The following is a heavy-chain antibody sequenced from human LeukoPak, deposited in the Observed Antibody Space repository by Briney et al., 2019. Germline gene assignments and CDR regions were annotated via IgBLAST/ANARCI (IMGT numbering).Heavy chain of an antibody. CDR3: ANSYYDILTGYYNVFDH. Sequence: GGSLRLSCAASGFTFSSYSMNWVRQAPGKGLEWVSSISSSSSYIYYADSVKGRFTISRDNAKNSLYLQMNSLRAEDTAVYYCANSYYDILTGYYNVFDHWGQGTLVTVSS. J-gene: IGHJ4*02. D-gene: IGHD3-9*01. V-gene: IGHV3-21*01. CDR2: ISSSSSYI. CDR1: GFTFSSYS.